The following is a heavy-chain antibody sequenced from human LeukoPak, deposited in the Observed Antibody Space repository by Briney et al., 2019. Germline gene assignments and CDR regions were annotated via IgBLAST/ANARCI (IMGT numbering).Heavy chain of an antibody. V-gene: IGHV3-7*01. J-gene: IGHJ4*02. CDR2: IEDDGDQK. D-gene: IGHD5-12*01. Sequence: GGSLRLSCVASGFRFGNYWMSWVRQAPGKGLEFVGNIEDDGDQKNYVDYVKGRFTISRDTVKNSLYLHMNSLRVEDTAVYYCARDIIRGQSDFDYWGQGVLVTVSS. CDR1: GFRFGNYW. CDR3: ARDIIRGQSDFDY.